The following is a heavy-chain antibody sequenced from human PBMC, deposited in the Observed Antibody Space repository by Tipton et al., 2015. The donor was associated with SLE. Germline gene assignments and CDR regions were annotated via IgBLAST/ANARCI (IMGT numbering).Heavy chain of an antibody. CDR1: GFTFSSYS. CDR3: ARDWDSNGYYFDY. CDR2: ISSSSSYI. V-gene: IGHV3-21*01. J-gene: IGHJ4*02. Sequence: SLRLSCAASGFTFSSYSMNWVRQAPGKGLEWVSSISSSSSYIYYADSVKGRFTISRDNAKNSLYLQMNSLRAEDTAVYYCARDWDSNGYYFDYWGQGTLVTVSS. D-gene: IGHD4-11*01.